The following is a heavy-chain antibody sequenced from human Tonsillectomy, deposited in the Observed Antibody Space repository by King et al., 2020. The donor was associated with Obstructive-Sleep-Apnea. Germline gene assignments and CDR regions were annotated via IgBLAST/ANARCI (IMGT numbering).Heavy chain of an antibody. CDR2: IFSNDEK. J-gene: IGHJ4*02. CDR3: ALTEGGPYDSSGYYNIGGSTTDY. CDR1: GFSLSNARMG. V-gene: IGHV2-26*01. D-gene: IGHD3-22*01. Sequence: TLKESGPVLVKPTETLTLTCTVSGFSLSNARMGVSWIRQPPGKALEWLAHIFSNDEKSYSTSLKSRLTISKDTSKSQVVLTMTNMDPVDTATYYCALTEGGPYDSSGYYNIGGSTTDYWGQGTLVTVSS.